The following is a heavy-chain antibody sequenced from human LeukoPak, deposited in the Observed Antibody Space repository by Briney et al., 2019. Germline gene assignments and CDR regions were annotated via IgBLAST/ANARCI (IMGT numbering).Heavy chain of an antibody. J-gene: IGHJ6*03. D-gene: IGHD1-26*01. CDR2: VYYSGST. CDR1: GGSISSSSYY. V-gene: IGHV4-39*07. CDR3: ARAMGYYYYYYMDV. Sequence: SETLSLTCTVSGGSISSSSYYWGWIRQPPGKGLEWIGSVYYSGSTYYNPSLKSRVTISVDTSKNQFSLKLSSVTAADTAVYYCARAMGYYYYYYMDVWGKGTTVTVSS.